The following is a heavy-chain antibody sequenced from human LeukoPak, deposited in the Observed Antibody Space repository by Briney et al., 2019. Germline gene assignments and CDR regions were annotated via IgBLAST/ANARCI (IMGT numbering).Heavy chain of an antibody. CDR3: ARDARHRYCSSSSCYRGWLDP. D-gene: IGHD2-2*01. V-gene: IGHV1-45*02. CDR1: GYTFTYRY. J-gene: IGHJ5*02. CDR2: ITPFNGNT. Sequence: SVKVSCKASGYTFTYRYLHWVRQAPGQALEWMGWITPFNGNTNYAQKFQDRVTITRDRSMSTAYMELSSLRSEDTAVYYCARDARHRYCSSSSCYRGWLDPWGQGTLVTVSS.